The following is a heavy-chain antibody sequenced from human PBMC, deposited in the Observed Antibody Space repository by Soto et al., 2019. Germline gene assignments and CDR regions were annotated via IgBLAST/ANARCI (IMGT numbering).Heavy chain of an antibody. Sequence: QVPLVESGGGVVQPGRSLRLSCAASGFSLSNHVMHWVRQAPGKGLEWVAVISHDESIKMYVDSVKGRFSVSRDTSKNTLFLQMNTLRPEDAAVYYCAREDESSGYAGTFRNWGQGTLVTVSP. CDR1: GFSLSNHV. V-gene: IGHV3-30*03. D-gene: IGHD3-22*01. CDR3: AREDESSGYAGTFRN. CDR2: ISHDESIK. J-gene: IGHJ1*01.